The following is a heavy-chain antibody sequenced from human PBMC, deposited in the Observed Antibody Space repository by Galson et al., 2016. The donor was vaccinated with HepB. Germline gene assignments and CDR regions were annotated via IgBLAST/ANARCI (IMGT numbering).Heavy chain of an antibody. CDR3: ARGASYGSGGYYTWFDP. J-gene: IGHJ5*02. CDR1: GYTFSNYG. V-gene: IGHV1-3*01. D-gene: IGHD3-10*01. CDR2: INAGNGYT. Sequence: SVKVSCKASGYTFSNYGIHWVRQAPGQGLDWMGWINAGNGYTKYSQKFQGRVTITRDTSASTAYMELSSLRYEDTAVYYCARGASYGSGGYYTWFDPWGQRTLVTVSS.